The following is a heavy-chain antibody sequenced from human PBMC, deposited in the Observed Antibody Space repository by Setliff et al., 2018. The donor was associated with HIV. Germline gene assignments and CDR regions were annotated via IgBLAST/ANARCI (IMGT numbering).Heavy chain of an antibody. CDR3: ARGATGNLEALDI. CDR1: GGTFSSFA. D-gene: IGHD6-13*01. Sequence: GASVKVSCKASGGTFSSFAISWVRQAPGQGLEWMGGIHPIFGTTNYARDFMGRVSITADESTNTAYMELSSLRSDDSAIYYCARGATGNLEALDIWGQGTMVTVSS. CDR2: IHPIFGTT. J-gene: IGHJ3*02. V-gene: IGHV1-69*13.